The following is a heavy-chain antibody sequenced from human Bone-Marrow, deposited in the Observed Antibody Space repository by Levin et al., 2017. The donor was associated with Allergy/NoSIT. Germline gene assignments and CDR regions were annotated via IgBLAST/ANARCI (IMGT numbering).Heavy chain of an antibody. CDR2: IIPVFGTA. CDR1: GGIFNNYA. CDR3: AGDFKGSGVVQGGPWGY. Sequence: SVKVSCKASGGIFNNYAITWVRQAPGQGLEWMGGIIPVFGTANYAPNFQGRVTINADKSTSTAYMELSSLRSEDTAVYYCAGDFKGSGVVQGGPWGYWGQGTLVTVSS. J-gene: IGHJ4*02. V-gene: IGHV1-69*06. D-gene: IGHD3-10*01.